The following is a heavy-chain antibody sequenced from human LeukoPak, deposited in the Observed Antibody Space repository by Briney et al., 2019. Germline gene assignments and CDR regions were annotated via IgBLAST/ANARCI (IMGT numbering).Heavy chain of an antibody. V-gene: IGHV4-34*01. CDR3: ARGRGGYYYYYYMAV. CDR2: INHSGST. Sequence: SETLSLTCAVYGGSFSGYYWSWIRQPPGKWLEWIGEINHSGSTNYNPSLKSRVTISVDTSKNQFSLKLSSVTAADTAVYYCARGRGGYYYYYYMAVWGKGTTVTVFS. J-gene: IGHJ6*03. D-gene: IGHD2-15*01. CDR1: GGSFSGYY.